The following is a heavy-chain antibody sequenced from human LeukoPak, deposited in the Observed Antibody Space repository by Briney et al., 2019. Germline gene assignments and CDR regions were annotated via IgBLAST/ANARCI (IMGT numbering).Heavy chain of an antibody. CDR1: GFIFSSYW. D-gene: IGHD6-13*01. J-gene: IGHJ5*02. CDR2: IKQDGSEK. CDR3: TRERGLIAPSGVDL. Sequence: QPGRSLRLSCAASGFIFSSYWMSWVRQAPGKGLEWVANIKQDGSEKYYVDSVKGRFTISRDNAKNSLYLQMNSLRAEDTAVYYCTRERGLIAPSGVDLWGQGTLVTVSS. V-gene: IGHV3-7*01.